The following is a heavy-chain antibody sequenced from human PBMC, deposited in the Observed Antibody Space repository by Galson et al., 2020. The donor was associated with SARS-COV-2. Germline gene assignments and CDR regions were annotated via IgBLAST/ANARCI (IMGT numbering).Heavy chain of an antibody. V-gene: IGHV4-31*03. Sequence: PSETLSLTCTVSGGSISSGGYYWSWIRQHPGKGLEWIGYIYYSGSTYYNPSLKSRVTISVDTSKNQFSLKLSSVTAADTAVYYCARGDLAVAGTFLDYWGQGTLVTVSS. CDR1: GGSISSGGYY. CDR3: ARGDLAVAGTFLDY. J-gene: IGHJ4*02. D-gene: IGHD6-19*01. CDR2: IYYSGST.